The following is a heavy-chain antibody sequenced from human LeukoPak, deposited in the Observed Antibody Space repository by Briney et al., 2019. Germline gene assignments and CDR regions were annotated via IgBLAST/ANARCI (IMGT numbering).Heavy chain of an antibody. CDR2: ISYDGSNK. V-gene: IGHV3-30-3*01. CDR3: FKQKTAYDMSYFDY. Sequence: GRSLRLSCAASVFTFSSYATHCDRQAPGKVLEWVAVISYDGSNKYYADSVKCRFTISRDNSKNTLYLQMNSLRAEDTAVYYFFKQKTAYDMSYFDYWGQGTLVTVSS. D-gene: IGHD3-9*01. J-gene: IGHJ4*02. CDR1: VFTFSSYA.